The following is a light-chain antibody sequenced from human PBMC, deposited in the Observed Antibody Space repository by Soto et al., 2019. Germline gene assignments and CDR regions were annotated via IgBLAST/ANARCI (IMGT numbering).Light chain of an antibody. CDR1: QSLLHSNGYNY. CDR3: MQPLQSWT. V-gene: IGKV2-28*01. CDR2: LGS. Sequence: DIVMTQSPLSLPVTPGEPASISCRSSQSLLHSNGYNYLDWYLQKPGQSPQLLIYLGSNRASGVPDRFRGSGSGTDFTLKISRVEAEHVGVYYCMQPLQSWTFGQGTKV. J-gene: IGKJ1*01.